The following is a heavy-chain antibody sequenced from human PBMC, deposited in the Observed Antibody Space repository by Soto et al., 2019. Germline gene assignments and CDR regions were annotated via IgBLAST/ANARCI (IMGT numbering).Heavy chain of an antibody. V-gene: IGHV3-21*01. Sequence: NPGGSLRLSCAASGFTFSTYSMNWVRQAPGKGLEWVSSISSTSSYIYYADSVKGRFTISRDNAKNSLSLQMNSLRAEDTAVYYCARAVVSSRRYYYYGMDVWGQGTTVTVSS. CDR2: ISSTSSYI. D-gene: IGHD6-13*01. CDR1: GFTFSTYS. CDR3: ARAVVSSRRYYYYGMDV. J-gene: IGHJ6*02.